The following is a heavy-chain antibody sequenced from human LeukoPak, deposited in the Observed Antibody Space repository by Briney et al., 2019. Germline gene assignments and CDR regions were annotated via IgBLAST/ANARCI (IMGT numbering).Heavy chain of an antibody. Sequence: PSETLSLTCAVYGGSFSGYYWSWIRQPPGKGLEWIGEINHSGSTNYNPSLKSRVTISVDTSKNQFSLKLSSVTVADTAVYYCARADGYCRSSSCYSSNWFDPWGQGTLVTVSS. V-gene: IGHV4-34*01. CDR3: ARADGYCRSSSCYSSNWFDP. CDR1: GGSFSGYY. J-gene: IGHJ5*02. CDR2: INHSGST. D-gene: IGHD2-15*01.